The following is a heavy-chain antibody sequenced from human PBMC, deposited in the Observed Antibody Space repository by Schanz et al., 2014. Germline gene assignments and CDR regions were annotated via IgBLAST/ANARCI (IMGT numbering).Heavy chain of an antibody. CDR2: INPDSGGT. D-gene: IGHD5-12*01. CDR3: ARARYTGYDCSGY. J-gene: IGHJ4*02. Sequence: QVQLVQSGAEVKKPGASVKVSCKASGYTLTAYYMHWVRQAPGQGLEWMGWINPDSGGTNYAQKFPGRGTLTSDTSISTAFMELSGLTSDDTATYFCARARYTGYDCSGYWGQGTLLIVSS. V-gene: IGHV1-2*02. CDR1: GYTLTAYY.